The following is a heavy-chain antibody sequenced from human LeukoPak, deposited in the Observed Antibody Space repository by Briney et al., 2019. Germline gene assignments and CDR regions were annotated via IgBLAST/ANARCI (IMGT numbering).Heavy chain of an antibody. CDR1: GGSFSGYY. V-gene: IGHV4-34*01. J-gene: IGHJ4*02. CDR3: ARGRFCSSTSCYKEFDY. D-gene: IGHD2-2*02. CDR2: INHSGRN. Sequence: SETLSLTCAVYGGSFSGYYWSWIRQPPGKGLEWIGEINHSGRNNYNPSLKSRVTISVDTSKNQFSLKLSSVTAADTAVYYCARGRFCSSTSCYKEFDYWGQGTLVTVSS.